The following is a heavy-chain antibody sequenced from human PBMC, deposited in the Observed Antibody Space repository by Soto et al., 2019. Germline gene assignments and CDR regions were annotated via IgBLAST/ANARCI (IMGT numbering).Heavy chain of an antibody. CDR2: FDPEDGET. Sequence: SCKVSGYTLTELSMHWVRQAPGKGLEWMGGFDPEDGETIYAQKFQGRVTMTEDTSTDTAYMELSSLRSEDTAVYYCATRLYYGSGSYYGYWFDPWGQGTLVTVSS. J-gene: IGHJ5*02. V-gene: IGHV1-24*01. CDR3: ATRLYYGSGSYYGYWFDP. CDR1: GYTLTELS. D-gene: IGHD3-10*01.